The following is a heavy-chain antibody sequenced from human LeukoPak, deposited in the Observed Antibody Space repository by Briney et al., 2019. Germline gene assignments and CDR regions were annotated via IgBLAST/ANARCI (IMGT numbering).Heavy chain of an antibody. D-gene: IGHD1-1*01. J-gene: IGHJ5*02. V-gene: IGHV3-7*01. CDR2: IKQDGSER. Sequence: GGSLRLSCAASGFSFNNYAMSWVRQAPGKGLEWVANIKQDGSERTYVDSVKGRFTISRDNAKNSLYLQMNSLRVEDTAMYYCARDGGTDWYDPWGQGTLVSVSS. CDR1: GFSFNNYA. CDR3: ARDGGTDWYDP.